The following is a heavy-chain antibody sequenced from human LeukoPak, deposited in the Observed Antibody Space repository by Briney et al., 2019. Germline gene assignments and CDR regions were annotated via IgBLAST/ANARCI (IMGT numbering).Heavy chain of an antibody. CDR1: GFTFSSYA. Sequence: PGGSLRLSCAASGFTFSSYAMSWVRQAPGKGLEWVSAISGSGGSTYYADSVKGRFTISRDNSRNTLYLQMNSLRGEDTALYYCAKETVAVGSFITIDYWGQGTLVTVSS. D-gene: IGHD6-19*01. V-gene: IGHV3-23*01. CDR2: ISGSGGST. J-gene: IGHJ4*02. CDR3: AKETVAVGSFITIDY.